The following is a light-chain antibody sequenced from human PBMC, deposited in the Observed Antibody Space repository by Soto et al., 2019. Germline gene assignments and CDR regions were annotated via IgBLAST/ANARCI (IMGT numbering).Light chain of an antibody. CDR2: DAS. CDR3: QQFHAFPRT. CDR1: HAIRRD. Sequence: AIQLTQSPSSLSASVGDRVTITCRASHAIRRDLAWYQQQPGKAPRLLIFDASTVGGGVPSRFSGSGSGTDFTLTISSLQPEDFATYYCQQFHAFPRTFGQGTKVEI. J-gene: IGKJ1*01. V-gene: IGKV1-13*02.